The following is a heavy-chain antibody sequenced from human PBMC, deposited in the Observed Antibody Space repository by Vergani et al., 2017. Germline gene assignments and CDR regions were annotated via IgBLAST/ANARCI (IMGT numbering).Heavy chain of an antibody. CDR1: GGSINSYY. V-gene: IGHV4-59*01. D-gene: IGHD3-10*01. CDR2: IDYSGST. J-gene: IGHJ6*03. Sequence: QVQLQESGPGLVKPSETLSLTCTVSGGSINSYYWSWIRQPPGKGLQWIGYIDYSGSTNYNPSLKSRVTISVDTSKNKFSLKLSSVTAADTAVYYCARSVYYGSGSPYYMDVWGKXP. CDR3: ARSVYYGSGSPYYMDV.